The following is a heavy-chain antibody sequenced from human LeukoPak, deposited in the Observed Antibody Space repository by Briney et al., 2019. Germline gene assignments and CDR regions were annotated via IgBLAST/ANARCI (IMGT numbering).Heavy chain of an antibody. V-gene: IGHV4-61*02. CDR3: ARDSRSSWPTAAYYYYYYMDV. D-gene: IGHD6-13*01. CDR2: IHTTGST. J-gene: IGHJ6*03. Sequence: SQTLSLTCNVSGNSISSGSYYWSWIRQPAGRGLEWIGRIHTTGSTNYNPSLKSRVTISVDTSKNQFSLKLSSVTAADTAVYYCARDSRSSWPTAAYYYYYYMDVWGKGTTVTVSS. CDR1: GNSISSGSYY.